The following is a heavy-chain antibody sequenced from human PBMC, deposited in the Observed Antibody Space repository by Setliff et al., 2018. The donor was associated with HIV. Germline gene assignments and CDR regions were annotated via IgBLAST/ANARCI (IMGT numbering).Heavy chain of an antibody. Sequence: SETLSLTCTVTDDSISRSSYYWAWIRQSPGKGLEWLASIYNSGSSSYNPSLSSRLTVSVDTSKNQVSLRLNSVTAADTGVYYCARHRDPPGTSWIFYYYYMDLWGAGTTVTVSS. CDR3: ARHRDPPGTSWIFYYYYMDL. CDR2: IYNSGSS. V-gene: IGHV4-39*01. CDR1: DDSISRSSYY. J-gene: IGHJ6*03. D-gene: IGHD6-13*01.